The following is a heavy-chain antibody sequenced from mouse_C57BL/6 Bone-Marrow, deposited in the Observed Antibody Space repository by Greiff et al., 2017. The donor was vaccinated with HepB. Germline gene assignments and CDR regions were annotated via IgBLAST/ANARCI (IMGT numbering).Heavy chain of an antibody. CDR2: IHPNSGST. CDR3: ARGLYYYGPSG. J-gene: IGHJ4*01. V-gene: IGHV1-64*01. D-gene: IGHD1-1*01. Sequence: QVQLQQSGAELVKPGASVKLSCKASGYTFTSYWMHWVKQRPGQGLEWIGMIHPNSGSTNYNEKFKSKATLTVDKSSSTAYMQLSSLTSEDSAVYYCARGLYYYGPSGWGQGTSVTVSS. CDR1: GYTFTSYW.